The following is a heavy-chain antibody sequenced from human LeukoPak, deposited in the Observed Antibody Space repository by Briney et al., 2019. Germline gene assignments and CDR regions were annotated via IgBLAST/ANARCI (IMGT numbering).Heavy chain of an antibody. CDR3: ARGEDFERYYLAY. V-gene: IGHV4-39*07. Sequence: SETLSLTCTVSGGSISSSSYYWGWIRQPPGKGLEWIGSIYYSGSTYYNPSLKSRVTISVDTSKNQFSLKLTSVTAADTAVYFCARGEDFERYYLAYWGQGTLVTVSS. CDR2: IYYSGST. J-gene: IGHJ4*02. D-gene: IGHD3-9*01. CDR1: GGSISSSSYY.